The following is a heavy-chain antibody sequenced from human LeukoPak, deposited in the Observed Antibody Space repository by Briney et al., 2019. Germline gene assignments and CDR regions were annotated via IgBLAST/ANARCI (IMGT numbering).Heavy chain of an antibody. CDR2: IRYDGSNQ. Sequence: GVSLRLSFAASGFTFSYYGMHWVRQAPGKGLEWVAFIRYDGSNQYYADSVRGRFTISRDNCKNTLYLQMNSLRAEDTAVYYCAKDFVGYCSSTTCGVDYWGQGTLVTVSS. D-gene: IGHD2-2*01. V-gene: IGHV3-30*02. CDR1: GFTFSYYG. CDR3: AKDFVGYCSSTTCGVDY. J-gene: IGHJ4*02.